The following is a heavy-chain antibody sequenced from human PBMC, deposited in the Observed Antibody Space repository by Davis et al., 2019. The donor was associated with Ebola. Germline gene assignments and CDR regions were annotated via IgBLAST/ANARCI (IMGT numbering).Heavy chain of an antibody. CDR1: GYTFTSYG. CDR3: ARDEIAPWAARVGYYYYGMDV. D-gene: IGHD6-6*01. J-gene: IGHJ6*02. V-gene: IGHV1-18*01. CDR2: ISAYNGNT. Sequence: ASVKVSCKASGYTFTSYGISWVRQAPGQGLEWMGWISAYNGNTNYAQKLQGRVTMTTDTSTSTAYMELRSPRSDDTAVYYCARDEIAPWAARVGYYYYGMDVWGQGTTVTVSS.